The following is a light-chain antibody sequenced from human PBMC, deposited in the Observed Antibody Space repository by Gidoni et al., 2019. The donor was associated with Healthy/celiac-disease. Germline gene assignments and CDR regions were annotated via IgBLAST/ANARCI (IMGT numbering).Light chain of an antibody. CDR2: AAS. CDR3: QQSYSTLRIT. J-gene: IGKJ5*01. CDR1: QSISSY. V-gene: IGKV1-39*01. Sequence: DIHMTQSPSSLSASVGDRVTITCRASQSISSYLNWYQQKPGKAPKLLIYAASSLQSGVPSRFSGSGSGTDFTLTISSLQPEDFATYYCQQSYSTLRITFGQGTRLEIK.